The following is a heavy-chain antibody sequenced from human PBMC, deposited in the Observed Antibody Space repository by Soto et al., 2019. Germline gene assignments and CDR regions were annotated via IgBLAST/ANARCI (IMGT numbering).Heavy chain of an antibody. CDR1: GDSFTKYW. CDR3: ARQDVENGMDV. V-gene: IGHV5-51*01. J-gene: IGHJ6*02. CDR2: VYPDDSDT. Sequence: PGESLKISCXGSGDSFTKYWIAWVRQVPGKGLEWMGIVYPDDSDTRYSPSFHGQVTISADKSTTTAYLQWSTLKASDTAVYYCARQDVENGMDVWGQGTTVTVSS.